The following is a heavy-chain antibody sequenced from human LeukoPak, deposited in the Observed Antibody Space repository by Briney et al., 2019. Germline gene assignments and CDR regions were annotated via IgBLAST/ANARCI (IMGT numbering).Heavy chain of an antibody. J-gene: IGHJ4*02. V-gene: IGHV1-2*02. CDR1: GYTFTGYY. CDR2: INPNSGGT. Sequence: ASVKVSCKASGYTFTGYYMHWVRQAPGQGLEWMGWINPNSGGTNYAQKFQGRVTMTRDTSISTAYMELSRLRSDDTAVYYCARDPSIAAALTGYYFEFWGQGTLVTVSS. D-gene: IGHD6-13*01. CDR3: ARDPSIAAALTGYYFEF.